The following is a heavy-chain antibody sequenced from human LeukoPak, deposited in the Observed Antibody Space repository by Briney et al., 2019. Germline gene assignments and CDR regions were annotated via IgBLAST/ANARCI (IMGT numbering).Heavy chain of an antibody. J-gene: IGHJ5*02. CDR3: AREPCSGGSCYGYWFDP. V-gene: IGHV4-59*01. CDR2: IYYSGST. Sequence: SETRSLTCTVSGGSISSYYWSWIRQPPGKGLEWIGYIYYSGSTNYNPSLKSRVTISVDTSKNQFSLKLSSVTAADTAVYYCAREPCSGGSCYGYWFDPWGQGALVTVSS. CDR1: GGSISSYY. D-gene: IGHD2-15*01.